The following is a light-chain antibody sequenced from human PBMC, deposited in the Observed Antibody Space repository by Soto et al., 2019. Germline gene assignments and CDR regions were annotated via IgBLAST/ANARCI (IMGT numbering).Light chain of an antibody. CDR1: SNDIGSYNY. J-gene: IGLJ3*02. CDR3: SSYKFSTTLRV. Sequence: SVLTQPASVSGSPGQSITLSCTGTSNDIGSYNYVSWFQQHPGKAPKLIIYEVTHRPSGISTRFSGSKSGNTASLTISGLQAEDEADYYCSSYKFSTTLRVFGGGTKVTVL. CDR2: EVT. V-gene: IGLV2-14*01.